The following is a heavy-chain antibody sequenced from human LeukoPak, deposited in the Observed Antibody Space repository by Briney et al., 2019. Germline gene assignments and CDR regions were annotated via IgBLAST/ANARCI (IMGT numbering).Heavy chain of an antibody. V-gene: IGHV3-30*18. Sequence: GGSLRLSCAASGFTFSSYGMHWVRQAPGKGLEWVAVLSYDGSNKYYADSVKGRFTISRDNSKNTLYLQMNSLRAEDTAVYYCAKGSSSGYYYFDYWGQGILVTVSS. CDR3: AKGSSSGYYYFDY. J-gene: IGHJ4*02. D-gene: IGHD3-22*01. CDR2: LSYDGSNK. CDR1: GFTFSSYG.